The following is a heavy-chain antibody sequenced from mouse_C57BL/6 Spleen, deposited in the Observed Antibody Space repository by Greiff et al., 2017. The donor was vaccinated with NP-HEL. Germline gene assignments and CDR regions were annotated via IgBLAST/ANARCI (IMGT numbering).Heavy chain of an antibody. V-gene: IGHV5-9-1*02. Sequence: EVQGVESGDGLVKPGGSLKLSCAASGFTFSSYAMSWVRQTPEKRLEWVAYISSGGDYNYYADTVKGRFTISRDNARNTMYLQMSSLKSEDTGMYTCTRDAAEVAPDYWGQGTSVTVSS. CDR3: TRDAAEVAPDY. CDR1: GFTFSSYA. J-gene: IGHJ4*01. CDR2: ISSGGDYN. D-gene: IGHD1-1*01.